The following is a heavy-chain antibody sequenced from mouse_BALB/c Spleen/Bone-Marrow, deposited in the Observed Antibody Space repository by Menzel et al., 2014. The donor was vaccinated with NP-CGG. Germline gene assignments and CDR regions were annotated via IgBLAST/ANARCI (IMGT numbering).Heavy chain of an antibody. CDR2: IFPGDGTT. D-gene: IGHD3-1*01. V-gene: IGHV1-85*01. CDR3: AREVYFGRGYFDY. Sequence: VQLQESGAELVKPGASVKLSCKASGYTFISFDINWVRQRPEQGLEWIGWIFPGDGTTKYNEKFKGKATLTTDKSSNTAYMQHNRLTSEDAAVYFCAREVYFGRGYFDYWGQGTPLTVSS. CDR1: GYTFISFD. J-gene: IGHJ2*01.